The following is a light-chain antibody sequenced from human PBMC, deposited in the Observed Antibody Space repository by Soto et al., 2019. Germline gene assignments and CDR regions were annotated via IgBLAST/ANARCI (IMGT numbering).Light chain of an antibody. J-gene: IGKJ1*01. CDR1: QSVSSK. CDR3: QQYHXWPGT. Sequence: EIVLTQSPGTLSVSPGERATLSCRASQSVSSKLAWYQQKPGQAPRLLFYGASTGATGIPARFSGSGSETEFTLSISSLQAEDFADYGCQQYHXWPGTFGQRTNVDI. V-gene: IGKV3-15*01. CDR2: GAS.